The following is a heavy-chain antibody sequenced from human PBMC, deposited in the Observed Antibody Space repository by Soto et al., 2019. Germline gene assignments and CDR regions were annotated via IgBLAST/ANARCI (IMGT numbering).Heavy chain of an antibody. D-gene: IGHD3-3*01. V-gene: IGHV1-18*01. CDR2: ISAYNGNT. CDR3: ARSTITILGVVIAPYYYYGMDV. Sequence: AGVDASCKASAYALTSNGIIWVRQAPGQGLEWMGWISAYNGNTNYAQKLQGRVTMTTDTSTSTAYMELRSLRSDDTAVYYCARSTITILGVVIAPYYYYGMDVWGQGTTVTVSS. J-gene: IGHJ6*02. CDR1: AYALTSNG.